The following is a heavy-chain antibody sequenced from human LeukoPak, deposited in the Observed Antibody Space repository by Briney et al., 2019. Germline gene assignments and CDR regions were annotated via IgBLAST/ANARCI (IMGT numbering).Heavy chain of an antibody. V-gene: IGHV4-59*01. Sequence: SETLSLTCSVSGASISSSYWSWIRQPPGKGLEWIGYIYYSGTTKYNPSLKSRVTISVDTSNNQFSLKVNSVAAADTAVYYCARGQPQRYSSGWYVNWFDPWGQGTLATVSS. CDR1: GASISSSY. D-gene: IGHD6-19*01. J-gene: IGHJ5*02. CDR3: ARGQPQRYSSGWYVNWFDP. CDR2: IYYSGTT.